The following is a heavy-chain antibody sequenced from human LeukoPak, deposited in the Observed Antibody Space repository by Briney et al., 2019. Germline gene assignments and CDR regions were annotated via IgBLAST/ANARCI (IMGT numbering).Heavy chain of an antibody. CDR3: ARDCEADSRYYDYVWGSYRPNWFDP. CDR1: GFTFSSYS. J-gene: IGHJ5*02. D-gene: IGHD3-16*02. V-gene: IGHV3-21*01. CDR2: ISGSSSYI. Sequence: SGGSLRLSCVVSGFTFSSYSMNWVRQAPGKGLEWVSSISGSSSYIYYADSLKGRFTISRDNAKNSLYLQMNSLRAENTAVYYCARDCEADSRYYDYVWGSYRPNWFDPWGQGTLVTVSS.